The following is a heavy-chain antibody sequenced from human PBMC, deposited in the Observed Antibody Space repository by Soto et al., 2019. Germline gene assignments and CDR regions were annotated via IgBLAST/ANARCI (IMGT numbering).Heavy chain of an antibody. CDR1: GGSISNYY. J-gene: IGHJ6*02. CDR3: ARGRIAVADFLHYYYGMDV. Sequence: PSETLSLTCIASGGSISNYYWSWIRQHPGKGLEWIGYIYYSGSTYYNPSLKSRVTISVDTSKNQFSLKLSSVTAADTAVYYCARGRIAVADFLHYYYGMDVWGQGTTVTVSS. CDR2: IYYSGST. V-gene: IGHV4-59*06. D-gene: IGHD6-19*01.